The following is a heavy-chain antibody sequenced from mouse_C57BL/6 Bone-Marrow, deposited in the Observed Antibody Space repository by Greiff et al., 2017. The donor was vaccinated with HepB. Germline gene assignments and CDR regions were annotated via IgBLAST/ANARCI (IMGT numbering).Heavy chain of an antibody. V-gene: IGHV5-17*01. CDR1: GFTFSDYG. J-gene: IGHJ2*01. Sequence: EVHLVESGGGLVKPGGSLKLSCAASGFTFSDYGMHWVRQAPEKGLEWVAYISSGSSTIYYADTVKGRFTISRDNAKNTLFLQMTRLRSEDTAMCDCERRGYAYWGQGTTLTVSS. D-gene: IGHD3-2*02. CDR2: ISSGSSTI. CDR3: ERRGYAY.